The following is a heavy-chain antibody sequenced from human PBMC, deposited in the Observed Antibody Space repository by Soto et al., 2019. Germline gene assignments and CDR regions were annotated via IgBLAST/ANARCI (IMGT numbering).Heavy chain of an antibody. J-gene: IGHJ6*02. CDR3: ARGRITMVRGVIRGYYYGMDV. CDR2: IYYSGST. CDR1: GGSISSYY. V-gene: IGHV4-59*01. Sequence: SSETLSLTCTVSGGSISSYYWSWIRQPPGKGLEWIGYIYYSGSTNYNPSLKSRVTISVGTSKNQFSLKLSSVTAADTAVYYCARGRITMVRGVIRGYYYGMDVWGQGTTVTVSS. D-gene: IGHD3-10*01.